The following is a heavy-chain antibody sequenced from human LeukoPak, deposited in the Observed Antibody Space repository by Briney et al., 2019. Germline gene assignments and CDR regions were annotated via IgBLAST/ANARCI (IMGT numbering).Heavy chain of an antibody. D-gene: IGHD6-13*01. J-gene: IGHJ4*01. CDR1: GGSFSGYY. CDR2: INHSGST. V-gene: IGHV4-34*01. Sequence: SETLFLPCAVYGGSFSGYYWSWIRQPPGKGLEWIGEINHSGSTNYNPSLKSRVTISVDTSKNQFSLKLSSVTAADTAVYYCARRGGSSWYPFDYWGRGTLVTVSS. CDR3: ARRGGSSWYPFDY.